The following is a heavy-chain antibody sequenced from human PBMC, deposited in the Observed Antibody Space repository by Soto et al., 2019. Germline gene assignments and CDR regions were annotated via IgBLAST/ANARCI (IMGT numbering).Heavy chain of an antibody. D-gene: IGHD3-16*01. CDR1: CDSITSGSYS. Sequence: SETLSLTCSVSCDSITSGSYSWSWIRQAPGKGLEVIVKIHVAGYSSFGPSLKRRLSMSVDTSQNQLSLYLNSVTAADTAVYYCARGGALRPYVNVPLSXWGQGAPFTVSX. V-gene: IGHV4-30-2*01. J-gene: IGHJ4*02. CDR3: ARGGALRPYVNVPLSX. CDR2: IHVAGYS.